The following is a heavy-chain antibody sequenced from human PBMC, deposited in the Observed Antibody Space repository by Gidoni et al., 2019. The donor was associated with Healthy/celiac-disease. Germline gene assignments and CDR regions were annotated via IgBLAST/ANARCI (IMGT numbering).Heavy chain of an antibody. V-gene: IGHV1-69*06. J-gene: IGHJ5*02. CDR1: GGTFSSYA. Sequence: QVQLVQSGAEVKKPGSSVKVSCKASGGTFSSYAISWVRQAPGQGLEWMGGIIPIFGTANYAQKFQGRVTITADKSTSTAYMELSSLRSEDTAVYYCARDLASLGYCSGGSCENWFDPWGQGTLVTVSS. D-gene: IGHD2-15*01. CDR2: IIPIFGTA. CDR3: ARDLASLGYCSGGSCENWFDP.